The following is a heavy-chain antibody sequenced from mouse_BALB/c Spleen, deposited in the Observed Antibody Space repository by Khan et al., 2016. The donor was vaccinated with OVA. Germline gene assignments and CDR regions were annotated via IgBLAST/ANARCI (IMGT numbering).Heavy chain of an antibody. Sequence: VKLQESGAELMKPGASVKISCKATGYTFSSYWIEWVKQRPGHGLEWIGEILPGSGSNNYNEKFKGKATFTADTSSNTAYMQLSSLTSEDSAVYYCARGNDYGSSSWFGYWGQGTLVTVS. CDR1: GYTFSSYW. J-gene: IGHJ3*01. CDR2: ILPGSGSN. V-gene: IGHV1-9*01. D-gene: IGHD1-1*01. CDR3: ARGNDYGSSSWFGY.